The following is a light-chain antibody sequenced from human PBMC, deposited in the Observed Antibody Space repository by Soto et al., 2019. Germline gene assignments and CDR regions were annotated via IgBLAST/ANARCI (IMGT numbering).Light chain of an antibody. CDR3: QQSYSNVWT. J-gene: IGKJ1*01. Sequence: DLQMTQSPSCLSASVGDRVTITCRASQSISSYLNWYQQKPGKAPKLLIYAASSLQSGVPSRFSGSGSGTDFTLTIRSLQPEDFATYYCQQSYSNVWTFGQGTKVEIK. CDR2: AAS. CDR1: QSISSY. V-gene: IGKV1-39*01.